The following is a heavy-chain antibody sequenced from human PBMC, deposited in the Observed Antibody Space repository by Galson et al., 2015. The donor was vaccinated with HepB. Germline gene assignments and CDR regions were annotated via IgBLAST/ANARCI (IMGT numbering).Heavy chain of an antibody. V-gene: IGHV1-8*01. CDR1: GYTFTSYD. J-gene: IGHJ4*02. Sequence: SVKVSCKASGYTFTSYDINWVRQATGQGLEWMGWMNPNSGNTGYAQKFQGRVTMTRNTSISTAYMELSSLRSEDTAVYYCAGVEGDFWSGYYNYYFDYWGQGTLVTVSS. D-gene: IGHD3-3*01. CDR2: MNPNSGNT. CDR3: AGVEGDFWSGYYNYYFDY.